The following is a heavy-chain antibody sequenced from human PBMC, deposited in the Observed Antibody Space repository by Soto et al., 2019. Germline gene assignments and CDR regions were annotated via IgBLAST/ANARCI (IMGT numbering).Heavy chain of an antibody. J-gene: IGHJ4*02. V-gene: IGHV1-8*01. Sequence: VQLVESGGGLVQPGGSLRLSCAASGFTFSSYDINWVRQATGQGLEWMGWMNPNSGNTGYAQKFQGRVTMTRNTSISTAYMELSSLRSEDTAVYYCARGLGVAFDYWGQGTLVTVSS. CDR2: MNPNSGNT. CDR3: ARGLGVAFDY. D-gene: IGHD3-10*01. CDR1: GFTFSSYD.